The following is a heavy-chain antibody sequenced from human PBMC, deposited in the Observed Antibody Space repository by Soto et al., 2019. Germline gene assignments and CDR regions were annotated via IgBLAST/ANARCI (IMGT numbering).Heavy chain of an antibody. V-gene: IGHV3-21*01. Sequence: GGSLRLSCAASGFTFSSYSMNWVRQAPGKVLEWVSSISSSSSYIYYADSVNGRFTISRDNAKNSLYLQMNSLRAEDTAVYYCAREGIRYIDIWGQGTMVTVSS. CDR1: GFTFSSYS. J-gene: IGHJ3*02. CDR3: AREGIRYIDI. CDR2: ISSSSSYI. D-gene: IGHD3-9*01.